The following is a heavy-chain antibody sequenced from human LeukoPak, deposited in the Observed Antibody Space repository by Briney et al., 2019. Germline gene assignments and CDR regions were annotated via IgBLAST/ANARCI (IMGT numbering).Heavy chain of an antibody. CDR2: VSTGGGTT. D-gene: IGHD3-10*01. Sequence: GGSLRLSCAAPGFTFSSYAMNWVRQAPGKGLEWVSTVSTGGGTTYYADSVKGRFTISRDNAKDSLYLQMNSLRAEDTAVYYCARDSDRRVTMVRGVISAFDYWGQGTLVTVSS. J-gene: IGHJ4*02. CDR3: ARDSDRRVTMVRGVISAFDY. CDR1: GFTFSSYA. V-gene: IGHV3-21*01.